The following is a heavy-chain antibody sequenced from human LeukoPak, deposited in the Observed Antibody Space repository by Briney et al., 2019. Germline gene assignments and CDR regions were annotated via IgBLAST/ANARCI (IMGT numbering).Heavy chain of an antibody. Sequence: GGSLRLSCAASGFTFSSYAMSWVRQAPGKGLEWVSVIYSGGSTYYADSVKGRFTISRDNSKNTLYLQMNSLRAEDTAVYYCARGSSGWYGNWFDPWGQGTLVTVSS. D-gene: IGHD6-19*01. J-gene: IGHJ5*02. CDR2: IYSGGST. V-gene: IGHV3-53*01. CDR1: GFTFSSYA. CDR3: ARGSSGWYGNWFDP.